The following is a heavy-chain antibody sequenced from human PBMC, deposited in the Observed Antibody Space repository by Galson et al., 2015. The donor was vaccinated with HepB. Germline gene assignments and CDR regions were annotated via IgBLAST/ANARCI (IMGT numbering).Heavy chain of an antibody. Sequence: SVKVSCKASGYSFTGYYIHWVRQAPGQGLEWMGRIDPHSGGTKYAQKFQGRVTMTRDTFTTTVYMDLSRLRFDDTALYYCASPFYDMDVCGQGTTVTVSS. CDR2: IDPHSGGT. V-gene: IGHV1-2*06. CDR3: ASPFYDMDV. J-gene: IGHJ6*02. CDR1: GYSFTGYY.